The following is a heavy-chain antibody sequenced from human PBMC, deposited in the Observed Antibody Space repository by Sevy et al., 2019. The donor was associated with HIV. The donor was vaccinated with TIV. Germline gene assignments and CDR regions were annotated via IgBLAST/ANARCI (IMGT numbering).Heavy chain of an antibody. J-gene: IGHJ5*02. CDR2: ISYTGNT. CDR3: ARDATEYTGSSVWFDP. CDR1: GGSISSGNYY. Sequence: SETLSLTCTVSGGSISSGNYYWHWIRQPPGKGLEWIGYISYTGNTCYNPSLKSPVTISVDTSYNQFSLRLSSVTAADTAVYYCARDATEYTGSSVWFDPWGQGTLVTVSS. V-gene: IGHV4-30-4*01. D-gene: IGHD6-6*01.